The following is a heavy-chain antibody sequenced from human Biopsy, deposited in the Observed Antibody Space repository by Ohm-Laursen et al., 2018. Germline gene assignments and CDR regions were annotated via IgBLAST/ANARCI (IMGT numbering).Heavy chain of an antibody. CDR1: GYSFTSYY. CDR2: INPSGSTT. CDR3: ATKLTGYFHH. V-gene: IGHV1-46*01. J-gene: IGHJ1*01. D-gene: IGHD3-9*01. Sequence: GASVKVYCKASGYSFTSYYMHWVRQAPGQGLEWMGMINPSGSTTSYPQIFQGRVTVVADTSTSTATMELRSLRSDDTAVYYCATKLTGYFHHWGQGTLVIVSS.